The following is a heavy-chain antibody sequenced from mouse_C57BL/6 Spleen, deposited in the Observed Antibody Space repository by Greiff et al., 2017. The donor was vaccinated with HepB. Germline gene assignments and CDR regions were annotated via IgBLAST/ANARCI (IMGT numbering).Heavy chain of an antibody. CDR3: ARSGGFDY. CDR1: GYAFSSSW. V-gene: IGHV1-82*01. D-gene: IGHD3-1*01. Sequence: VKVVESGPELVKPGASVKISCKASGYAFSSSWMNWVKQRPGKGLEWIGRIYPGDGDTNYNGKFKGKATLTADKSSSTAYMQLSSLTSEDSAVYFCARSGGFDYWGQGTTLTVSS. CDR2: IYPGDGDT. J-gene: IGHJ2*01.